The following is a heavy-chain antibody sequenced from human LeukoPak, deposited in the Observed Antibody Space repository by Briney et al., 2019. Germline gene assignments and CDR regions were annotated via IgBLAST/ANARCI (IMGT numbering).Heavy chain of an antibody. D-gene: IGHD6-19*01. J-gene: IGHJ4*02. CDR2: INAHGTDT. CDR3: AREVREQWGAIGY. V-gene: IGHV3-74*01. Sequence: GGSLRLSCAASGFIFYNYHFHWVREAPGKGLVWVSRINAHGTDTVYAESVEGRLTISRDNDNDKVFVQMNSLTTDDTAVYYCAREVREQWGAIGYWGQGTLVTVSS. CDR1: GFIFYNYH.